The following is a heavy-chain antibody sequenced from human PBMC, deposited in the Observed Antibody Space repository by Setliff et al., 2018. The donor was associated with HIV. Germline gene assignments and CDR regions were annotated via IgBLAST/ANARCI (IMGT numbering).Heavy chain of an antibody. V-gene: IGHV3-11*04. Sequence: GGSLRLSCAGSGSGGSGFTFSDYYMSWVRQAPGKGLEWLSYISSSGTTTYYADSVKGRFTISRDNAKNSVLLQMNSLRVEDTAVYHCARMISPRSNRYSPGWFDYWGQGTLVTVSS. J-gene: IGHJ4*02. CDR3: ARMISPRSNRYSPGWFDY. CDR2: ISSSGTTT. D-gene: IGHD5-12*01. CDR1: GFTFSDYY.